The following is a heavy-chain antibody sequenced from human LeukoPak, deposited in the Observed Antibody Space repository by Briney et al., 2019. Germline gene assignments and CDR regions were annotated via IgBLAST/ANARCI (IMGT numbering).Heavy chain of an antibody. Sequence: GGSLRLSCAASGFTFSNYGMHWVRQAPGKGLEWVAFTRYDGSNKYYADSVKGRFTISRDNSKNTLYLQMNSLRAEDTAVYYCAKDMIAVAVQGDYWGQGTLVTVSS. J-gene: IGHJ4*02. V-gene: IGHV3-30*02. D-gene: IGHD6-19*01. CDR2: TRYDGSNK. CDR3: AKDMIAVAVQGDY. CDR1: GFTFSNYG.